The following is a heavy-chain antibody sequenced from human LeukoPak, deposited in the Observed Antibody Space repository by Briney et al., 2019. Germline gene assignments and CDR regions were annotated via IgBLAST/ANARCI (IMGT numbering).Heavy chain of an antibody. J-gene: IGHJ2*01. D-gene: IGHD6-19*01. V-gene: IGHV3-30*18. CDR3: AKVGMAVASDWYFDL. CDR2: ISYDGSNK. CDR1: GFTFSSYG. Sequence: GGSLRLSCAASGFTFSSYGMHWVRQAPGKGLEWVAVISYDGSNKYYADSVKGRFTISRDNSKNTLYLQMNSLRAEDTAVYYCAKVGMAVASDWYFDLWGRGTLVTVSS.